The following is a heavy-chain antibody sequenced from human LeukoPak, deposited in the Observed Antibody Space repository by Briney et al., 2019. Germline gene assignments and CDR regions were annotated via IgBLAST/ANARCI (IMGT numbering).Heavy chain of an antibody. Sequence: GGSLRLSCAASGFTFSSYGMNWVRQAPGKGLEWVSYITSSSSSINYADSVKGRFTISRDNAKNSLYLQMDSLRAEDTAVYYCARGRAGYYFDYWGQGTLVTVSS. CDR2: ITSSSSSI. D-gene: IGHD6-19*01. CDR3: ARGRAGYYFDY. J-gene: IGHJ4*02. V-gene: IGHV3-48*04. CDR1: GFTFSSYG.